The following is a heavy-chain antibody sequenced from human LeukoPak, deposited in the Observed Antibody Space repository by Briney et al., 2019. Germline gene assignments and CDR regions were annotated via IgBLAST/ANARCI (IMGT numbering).Heavy chain of an antibody. Sequence: GGSRRLSWAASGFTVGSNYMSWVRQAPGKGLEWVSVIYSGGSTYYADSVKGRFTISRDNSKNTLYLQMNSLRAEDTAVYYCARDHSSDRAFDIWGQGTMVTVSS. CDR2: IYSGGST. D-gene: IGHD3-22*01. CDR3: ARDHSSDRAFDI. V-gene: IGHV3-53*01. J-gene: IGHJ3*02. CDR1: GFTVGSNY.